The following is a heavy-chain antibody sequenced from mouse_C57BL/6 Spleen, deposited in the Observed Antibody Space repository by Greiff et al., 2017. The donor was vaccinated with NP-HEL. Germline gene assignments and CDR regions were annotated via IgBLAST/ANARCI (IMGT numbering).Heavy chain of an antibody. CDR1: GYSFTDYN. CDR3: EREEEYGNYGYAMDY. J-gene: IGHJ4*01. Sequence: VQLQQSGPELVKPGASVKISCKASGYSFTDYNMNWVKQSNGKSLEWIGVINPNYGTTSYHQKFKGKATLTVDQSSSTAYMQLNSLTSEDSAVYYGEREEEYGNYGYAMDYWGQGTSVTVSS. V-gene: IGHV1-39*01. D-gene: IGHD2-1*01. CDR2: INPNYGTT.